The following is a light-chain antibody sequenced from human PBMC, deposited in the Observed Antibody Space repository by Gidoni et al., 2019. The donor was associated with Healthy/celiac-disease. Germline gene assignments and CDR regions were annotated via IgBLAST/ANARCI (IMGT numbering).Light chain of an antibody. V-gene: IGLV2-14*01. Sequence: QSALTQPASVSGSPGQSITTSCTGTSSDVGGYNYVSWYQQHPGKAPKLMIYDVSNRPSGVSNRFSSSKSGNTASLTISGLQAEDEADYYCSSYTSSSTRVFGGGTKLTVL. CDR1: SSDVGGYNY. CDR2: DVS. CDR3: SSYTSSSTRV. J-gene: IGLJ3*02.